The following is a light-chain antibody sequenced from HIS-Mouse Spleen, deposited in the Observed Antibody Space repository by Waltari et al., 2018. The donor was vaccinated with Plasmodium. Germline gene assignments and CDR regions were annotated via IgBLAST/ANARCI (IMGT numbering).Light chain of an antibody. CDR1: ALPNKS. V-gene: IGLV3-10*01. CDR3: YSTDSSGNHRV. J-gene: IGLJ3*02. Sequence: SYELTQPPSVSVSPGQTARITCSGDALPNKSAYWYQQNSGQSPVLVIYEDSKRPSGIPERFSGSSSGTMATLTISGAQVEDEADYYCYSTDSSGNHRVFGGGTKLTVL. CDR2: EDS.